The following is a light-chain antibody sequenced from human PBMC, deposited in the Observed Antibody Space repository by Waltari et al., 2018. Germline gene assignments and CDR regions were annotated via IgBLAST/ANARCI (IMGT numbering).Light chain of an antibody. J-gene: IGKJ2*01. CDR3: QHRYT. CDR2: DAA. Sequence: EIVLTQSPATLSLSPGERATLSCRASQSVSSYLAWYQQKPGQAPRLLIYDAATRATGIPASFSGSGSGTDFTLTISSLEPEDFAVYFCQHRYTFCQGTKLEIK. CDR1: QSVSSY. V-gene: IGKV3-11*01.